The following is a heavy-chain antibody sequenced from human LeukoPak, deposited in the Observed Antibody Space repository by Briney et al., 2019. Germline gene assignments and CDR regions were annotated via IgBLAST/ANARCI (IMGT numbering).Heavy chain of an antibody. J-gene: IGHJ2*01. Sequence: GGSLRLSCAASGFTFDDYGMSWVRQAPGKGLEWVSGINWNGGSTGYADSVKGRFTISRDNSKNTLYLQMNSLRAEDTAVYYCAKGNAMIVVVKSRWYFDLWGRGTLVTVSS. CDR1: GFTFDDYG. D-gene: IGHD3-22*01. CDR3: AKGNAMIVVVKSRWYFDL. V-gene: IGHV3-20*04. CDR2: INWNGGST.